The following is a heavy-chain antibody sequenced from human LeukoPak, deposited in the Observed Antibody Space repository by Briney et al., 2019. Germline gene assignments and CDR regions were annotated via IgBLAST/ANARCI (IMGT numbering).Heavy chain of an antibody. CDR2: ISYDGNTK. J-gene: IGHJ6*02. CDR3: AKYRIPTYYGMDV. Sequence: PGGSLRLSCAASGFTFRNYGMHWVRQAPGKGLEWVAVISYDGNTKYYVDSVKGRFTISRDNSKNTLFLQMNSLRAEDTAVYYCAKYRIPTYYGMDVWGQGTTVTVSS. D-gene: IGHD2-21*01. CDR1: GFTFRNYG. V-gene: IGHV3-30*18.